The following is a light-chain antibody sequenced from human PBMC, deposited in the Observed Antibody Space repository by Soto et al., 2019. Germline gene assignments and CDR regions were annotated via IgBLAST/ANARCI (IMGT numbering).Light chain of an antibody. Sequence: DIVLTQSPGTLSWSAGERATLSCRASQTVLNNYLTWYQQKPGQAPRRLIFGASFRATGIPDRFSGSGSGTDFTLTISRLEPEDFAVYYCQQYGSSPTTFGQGTKVDIK. J-gene: IGKJ1*01. CDR2: GAS. CDR1: QTVLNNY. V-gene: IGKV3-20*01. CDR3: QQYGSSPTT.